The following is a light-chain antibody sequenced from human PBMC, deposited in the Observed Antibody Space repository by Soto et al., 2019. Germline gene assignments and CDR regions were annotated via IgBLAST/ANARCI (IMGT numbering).Light chain of an antibody. V-gene: IGLV2-14*01. J-gene: IGLJ2*01. Sequence: QSALTQPAAASGSPGQSITISCTGTSSDIGGHNFVSWYQHHPGKAPKLLIYAVSYRASGVSNRFTGSKSANTASLTISGLQAEDEADYSCSSYTTSSYVVFGGGTKLTVL. CDR3: SSYTTSSYVV. CDR2: AVS. CDR1: SSDIGGHNF.